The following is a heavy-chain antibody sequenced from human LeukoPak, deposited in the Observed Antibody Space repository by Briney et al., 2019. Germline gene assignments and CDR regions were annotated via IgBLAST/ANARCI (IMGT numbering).Heavy chain of an antibody. CDR3: ARSPLGIAPFDS. D-gene: IGHD7-27*01. CDR1: DFTFSDHH. J-gene: IGHJ4*02. Sequence: GGSLRLSCAASDFTFSDHHMDWVRQAPGEGLEWIARIRNKARRYTTEYAASVNGRFTISRDDSENSLYLQMDSLKTEDTAVYYCARSPLGIAPFDSWGQGTLVAVSS. CDR2: IRNKARRYTT. V-gene: IGHV3-72*01.